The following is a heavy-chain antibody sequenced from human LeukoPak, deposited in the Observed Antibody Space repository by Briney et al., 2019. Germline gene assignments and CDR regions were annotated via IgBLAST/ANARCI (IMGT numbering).Heavy chain of an antibody. CDR3: ASAYVFGVVIR. CDR2: IYYSGST. Sequence: PSETLSLTCTVSGGSISSSSYYWGWIRQPPGKGLEWIGSIYYSGSTYYNPSLKSRVTISVDTSKNQFSLKLSSVTAADTAVYYCASAYVFGVVIRWGQGTLVTVFS. V-gene: IGHV4-39*07. CDR1: GGSISSSSYY. J-gene: IGHJ4*02. D-gene: IGHD3-3*01.